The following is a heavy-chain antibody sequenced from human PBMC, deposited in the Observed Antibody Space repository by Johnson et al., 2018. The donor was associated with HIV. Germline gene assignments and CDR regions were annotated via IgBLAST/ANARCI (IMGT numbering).Heavy chain of an antibody. CDR1: GFTFSSYA. CDR3: ARGKKQWLDEDAFDI. J-gene: IGHJ3*02. CDR2: ISSSGSTI. Sequence: VQLVESGGGLVQPGGSLRLSCAASGFTFSSYAMHWVRQAPGKGLEYVSAISSSGSTIYYADSVKGRFTISRDNAKNSLYLQMNSLRAEDTAVYYCARGKKQWLDEDAFDIWGQGTMVTVSS. D-gene: IGHD6-19*01. V-gene: IGHV3-48*04.